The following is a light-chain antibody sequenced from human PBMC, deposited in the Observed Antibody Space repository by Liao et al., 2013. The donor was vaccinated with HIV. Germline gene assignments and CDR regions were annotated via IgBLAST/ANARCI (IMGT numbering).Light chain of an antibody. Sequence: SYELTQPPSVSVAPGKTARITCGGDYVGSKSLHWYQQKPGQAPVLVIYYNSDRPSGIPERFSGSSSGTTVTLTIAGVKAEDEADYYCQSADSSGTYVFGTGTKVNV. CDR2: YNS. J-gene: IGLJ1*01. CDR3: QSADSSGTYV. CDR1: YVGSKS. V-gene: IGLV3-21*01.